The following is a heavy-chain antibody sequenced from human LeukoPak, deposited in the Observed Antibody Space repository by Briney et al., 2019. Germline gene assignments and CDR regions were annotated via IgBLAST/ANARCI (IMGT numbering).Heavy chain of an antibody. CDR1: GFTFSSYS. Sequence: PGGSLRLSCAASGFTFSSYSMNWVRQAPGKGLEWVSSISSSSSYIYYADSVKGRFTISRDNAKNSLYLQMNSLRAEDTAVYYCARDEVSSGWYLDYWGQGTLVTVSS. CDR3: ARDEVSSGWYLDY. J-gene: IGHJ4*02. CDR2: ISSSSSYI. V-gene: IGHV3-21*01. D-gene: IGHD6-19*01.